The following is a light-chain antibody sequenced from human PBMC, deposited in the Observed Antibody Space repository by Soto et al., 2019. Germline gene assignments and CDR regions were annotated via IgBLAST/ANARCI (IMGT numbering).Light chain of an antibody. CDR2: DGN. CDR1: SSDVGGYNY. J-gene: IGLJ7*01. CDR3: SSYTSSIS. Sequence: QSVLTQPASVSGSPGQSITISCTGTSSDVGGYNYVSWYQQHPGKAPKLMIYDGNTRPSGVSNRFSGSKSGNTASLTISGLQAEDEADYYCSSYTSSISFGGGTQLTVL. V-gene: IGLV2-14*01.